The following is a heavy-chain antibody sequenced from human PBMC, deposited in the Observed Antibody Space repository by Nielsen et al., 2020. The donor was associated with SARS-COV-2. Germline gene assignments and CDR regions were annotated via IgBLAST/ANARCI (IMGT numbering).Heavy chain of an antibody. CDR1: GFTFSSYW. D-gene: IGHD5-24*01. CDR3: ARDGVGFASILVD. V-gene: IGHV3-7*03. Sequence: GESLKISCAASGFTFSSYWMSWVRQAPGKGLEWVANIKQDGSEKYYVDSVKGRFTISRDNAKNSLYLQMNSLRAEDTAVYYCARDGVGFASILVDWGQGTLVTVSS. J-gene: IGHJ4*02. CDR2: IKQDGSEK.